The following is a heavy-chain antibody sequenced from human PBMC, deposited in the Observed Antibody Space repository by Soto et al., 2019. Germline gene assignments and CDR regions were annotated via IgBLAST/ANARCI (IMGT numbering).Heavy chain of an antibody. CDR1: CGSFSSYY. V-gene: IGHV4-34*01. D-gene: IGHD6-6*01. CDR3: ARTSRFDC. CDR2: INHSGST. Sequence: QVQLQQWGAGLLKPSETLSLTCAVYCGSFSSYYWSWIRQPPGKGLEWIGEINHSGSTNYNPSLKSRVTMSVDTSQNQLSLKLSSVTAADTAVYYCARTSRFDCWGQGPLVTVSS. J-gene: IGHJ4*02.